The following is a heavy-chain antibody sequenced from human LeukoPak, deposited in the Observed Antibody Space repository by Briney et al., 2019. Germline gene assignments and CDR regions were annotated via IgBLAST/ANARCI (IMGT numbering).Heavy chain of an antibody. CDR1: GGSISSSSYY. Sequence: TSETLSLTCTVSGGSISSSSYYWGWIRQPPGKGLEWIGSIYYSGSTYYNPSLKSRVTISVDTSKNQFSLKLSSVTAADTAVYYCARHSLALKAPIEYYYYYMDVWGKGTTVTISS. D-gene: IGHD3-16*02. V-gene: IGHV4-39*01. CDR3: ARHSLALKAPIEYYYYYMDV. J-gene: IGHJ6*03. CDR2: IYYSGST.